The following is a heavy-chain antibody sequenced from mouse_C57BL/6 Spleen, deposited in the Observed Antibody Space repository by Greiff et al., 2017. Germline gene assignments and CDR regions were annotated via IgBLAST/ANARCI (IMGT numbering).Heavy chain of an antibody. CDR2: IDPETGGT. D-gene: IGHD4-1*01. J-gene: IGHJ1*03. Sequence: LVESGAELVRPGASVTLSCKASGYTFTDYEMHWVKQTPVHGLEWIGAIDPETGGTAYNQKFKGKAILTADKSSSTAYMELRSLTSEDSAVYYCTRLTGTRYFDVWGTGTTVTVSS. V-gene: IGHV1-15*01. CDR3: TRLTGTRYFDV. CDR1: GYTFTDYE.